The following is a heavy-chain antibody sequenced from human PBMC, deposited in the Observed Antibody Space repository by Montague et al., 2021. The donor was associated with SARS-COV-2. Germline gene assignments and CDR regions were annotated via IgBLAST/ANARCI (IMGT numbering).Heavy chain of an antibody. CDR1: GRSVSSYY. CDR2: IYDSGST. D-gene: IGHD4-17*01. CDR3: ARENTVTTFGGPYYIDS. Sequence: SQTLSLTCIVSGRSVSSYYWSWIRQPPGKGLEWIGYIYDSGSTNYNPSLKSRVTISVDTSKNQFSLKLSSVTAADTAVYYCARENTVTTFGGPYYIDSWGQGTLVTVSA. V-gene: IGHV4-59*02. J-gene: IGHJ4*02.